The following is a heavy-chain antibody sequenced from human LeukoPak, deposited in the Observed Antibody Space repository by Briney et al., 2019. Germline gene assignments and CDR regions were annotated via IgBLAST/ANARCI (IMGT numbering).Heavy chain of an antibody. CDR3: ARRLSSGWLYDAFDI. CDR2: INPNSGGT. CDR1: GYTFTAYY. V-gene: IGHV1-2*02. J-gene: IGHJ3*02. D-gene: IGHD6-19*01. Sequence: ASVKVSCKASGYTFTAYYIHWVRQAPGQGLEWMGWINPNSGGTKYAQKFQGRAPMTGDASIRTAYMELSRLTSDDTAVYYCARRLSSGWLYDAFDIWGQGTMVTVSS.